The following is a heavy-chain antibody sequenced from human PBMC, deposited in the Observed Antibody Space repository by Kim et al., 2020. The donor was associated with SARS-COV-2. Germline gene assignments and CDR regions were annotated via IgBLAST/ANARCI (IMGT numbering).Heavy chain of an antibody. CDR3: ARDRAASNTYAFDI. V-gene: IGHV4-30-2*05. D-gene: IGHD2-15*01. J-gene: IGHJ3*02. Sequence: YNPSLKGRSTMAVDTSKNQFSLKVTSVTVADTAVYYCARDRAASNTYAFDIWRQGTMVTVSS.